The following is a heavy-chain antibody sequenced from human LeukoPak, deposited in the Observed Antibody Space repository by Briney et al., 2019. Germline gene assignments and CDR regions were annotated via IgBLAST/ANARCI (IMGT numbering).Heavy chain of an antibody. J-gene: IGHJ4*02. CDR2: ISLNGETT. CDR3: AQGFSSGWYPY. D-gene: IGHD6-19*01. CDR1: GFSVSRFG. Sequence: GGSLSLSCALSGFSVSRFGMSWVRQAPGKGLEWISAISLNGETTWYADSVKGRFTISRDNSKNTLYLQLTSLRAEDTAVYYCAQGFSSGWYPYWGQGSLVSVSS. V-gene: IGHV3-23*01.